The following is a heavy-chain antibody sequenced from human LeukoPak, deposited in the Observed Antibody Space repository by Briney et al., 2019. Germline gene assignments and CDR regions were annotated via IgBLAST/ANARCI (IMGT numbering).Heavy chain of an antibody. CDR1: GFTVSSNY. Sequence: PGGSLRLSCAASGFTVSSNYMSWVRQAPGKGLEWVSVIYSGGSTYYADSVKGRFTISRDDSKNTLYLQMNSLRAEDTAVYYCAKDRWRRSSGGFDYWGQGTLVTVSS. CDR2: IYSGGST. CDR3: AKDRWRRSSGGFDY. V-gene: IGHV3-53*01. J-gene: IGHJ4*02. D-gene: IGHD6-6*01.